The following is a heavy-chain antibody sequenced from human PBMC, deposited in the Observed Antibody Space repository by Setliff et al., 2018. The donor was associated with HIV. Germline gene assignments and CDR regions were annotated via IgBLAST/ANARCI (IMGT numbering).Heavy chain of an antibody. CDR3: ARSEGQWLRPEGALCDY. Sequence: ASVKVSCKASGYTFTGYAMHWVRQAPGQRLEWMGWINAGNGNTIYSQKFQGRVTITRDTSASTAYMELRSLRSDDTAVYYCARSEGQWLRPEGALCDYWGQGTLVTVSS. CDR1: GYTFTGYA. D-gene: IGHD5-12*01. J-gene: IGHJ4*02. CDR2: INAGNGNT. V-gene: IGHV1-3*01.